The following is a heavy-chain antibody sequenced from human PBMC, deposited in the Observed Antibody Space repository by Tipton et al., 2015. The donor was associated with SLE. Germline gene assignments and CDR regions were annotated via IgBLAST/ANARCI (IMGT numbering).Heavy chain of an antibody. D-gene: IGHD6-13*01. J-gene: IGHJ4*02. CDR1: GGSITNHY. CDR2: IHYSGTT. Sequence: TLSLTCTVSGGSITNHYWNWIRQPPGKGLEWIDYIHYSGTTHDNPSLKSRVTMSVDMSKNQFSLKLSSVTAADTAVYYCAMDTSTWLRFDHWGRGTLVSVSS. V-gene: IGHV4-59*08. CDR3: AMDTSTWLRFDH.